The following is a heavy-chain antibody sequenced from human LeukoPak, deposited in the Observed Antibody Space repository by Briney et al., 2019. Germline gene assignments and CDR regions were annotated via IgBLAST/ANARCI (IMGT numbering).Heavy chain of an antibody. CDR2: INPNSGGA. Sequence: GASVKVSCKASGYTFTGYYMHWVRQAPGQGLEWMGWINPNSGGANYAQKFQGRVTMTRDTSISTAYMELSRLRSDDTAVYYCARGAAAAGTWYYYYYMDVWGKGTTVTVSS. V-gene: IGHV1-2*02. CDR1: GYTFTGYY. D-gene: IGHD6-13*01. CDR3: ARGAAAAGTWYYYYYMDV. J-gene: IGHJ6*03.